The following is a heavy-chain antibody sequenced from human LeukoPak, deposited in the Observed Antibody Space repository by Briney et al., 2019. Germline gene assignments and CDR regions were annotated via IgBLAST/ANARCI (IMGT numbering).Heavy chain of an antibody. J-gene: IGHJ4*02. CDR1: EFIVSINY. CDR2: IYSRGDT. CDR3: ARQQPFGVVFISFDY. Sequence: GGSLRLSCAASEFIVSINYMTWVRQAPGKGLEWVSLIYSRGDTKYADSVKGRFTISRDNAKNSLYLQMNSLRAEDTAVYYCARQQPFGVVFISFDYWGQGTLVTVSS. D-gene: IGHD3-3*01. V-gene: IGHV3-66*04.